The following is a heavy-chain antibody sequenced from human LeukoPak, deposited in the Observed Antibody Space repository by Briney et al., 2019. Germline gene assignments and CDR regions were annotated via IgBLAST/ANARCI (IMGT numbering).Heavy chain of an antibody. CDR2: IYYSGST. J-gene: IGHJ5*02. V-gene: IGHV4-39*07. CDR3: ARGPTYSSGKNWFDP. CDR1: GGSISSSSYY. D-gene: IGHD6-19*01. Sequence: SETLSLTCTVSGGSISSSSYYWGWIRQPPGKGLEWIGSIYYSGSTYYNPSLKSRVTTSVDTSKNQFSLKLSSVTAADTAVYYCARGPTYSSGKNWFDPWGQGTLVTVSS.